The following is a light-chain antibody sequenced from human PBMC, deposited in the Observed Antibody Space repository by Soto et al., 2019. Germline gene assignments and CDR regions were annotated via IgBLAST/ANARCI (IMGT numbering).Light chain of an antibody. CDR2: WAA. CDR3: QQYYITPLT. Sequence: DIVMTQSQDSLAVSLGERATINCKSSQSVLYSTNNKNYLAWYQQKPGQPPKLLIYWAATRESGVPDRFSGSGSGTDFTLTISSLQAEDVAVYYCQQYYITPLTFGGGTKVEIK. J-gene: IGKJ4*01. V-gene: IGKV4-1*01. CDR1: QSVLYSTNNKNY.